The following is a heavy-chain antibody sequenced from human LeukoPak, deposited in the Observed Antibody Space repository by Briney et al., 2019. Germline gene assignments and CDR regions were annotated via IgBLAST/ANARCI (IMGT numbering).Heavy chain of an antibody. CDR1: GASIRSFY. D-gene: IGHD1-1*01. V-gene: IGHV4-59*01. J-gene: IGHJ4*02. CDR3: ARWSNSWKLFDR. CDR2: INYSGGA. Sequence: PSETLSLTCTVSGASIRSFYWSWIRQSPDKGLEWIGYINYSGGANYNPSLQSRATISLDASESQFSLSLKSVTAADTAIYYCARWSNSWKLFDRWGQGALVTVSS.